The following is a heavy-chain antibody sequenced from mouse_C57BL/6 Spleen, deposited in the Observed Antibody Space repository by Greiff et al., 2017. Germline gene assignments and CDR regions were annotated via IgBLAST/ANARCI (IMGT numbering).Heavy chain of an antibody. V-gene: IGHV1-82*01. CDR3: ARSDYYGGGEDY. CDR2: IYPGDGDT. Sequence: VQLQQSGPELVKPGASVKISCKASGYAFSSSWMNWVKQRPGKGLEWIGRIYPGDGDTNYNGKFKGKATLTADKSSSTAYMQLSSLTSEDSAVYFCARSDYYGGGEDYWGQGTTLTVSS. CDR1: GYAFSSSW. D-gene: IGHD1-1*01. J-gene: IGHJ2*01.